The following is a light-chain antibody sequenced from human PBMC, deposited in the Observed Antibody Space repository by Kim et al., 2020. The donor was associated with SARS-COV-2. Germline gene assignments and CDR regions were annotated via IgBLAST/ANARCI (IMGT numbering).Light chain of an antibody. CDR2: QDT. CDR1: KLGDKY. Sequence: VPVTPEPTAPITCTRGKLGDKYSSWYPQQPGQAPVLVIYQDTTRPPGIPERFVGANSGNTATLTISGAQAMDEADYYCQAWDNTWVFGGGTQLTVL. V-gene: IGLV3-1*01. J-gene: IGLJ3*02. CDR3: QAWDNTWV.